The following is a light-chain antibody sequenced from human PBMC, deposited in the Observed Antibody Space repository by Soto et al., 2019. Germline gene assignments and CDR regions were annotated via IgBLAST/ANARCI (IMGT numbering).Light chain of an antibody. V-gene: IGKV3-20*01. CDR2: GAS. Sequence: EVMLTQSPGTLSLSPGERATLSCRASQSVSSNYLAWYQQKSGQAPRLLIYGASNRATGIPDRFSGSGSGXDFTLXIRRXXPEXFAXXXXXQXDTSPRTFGQGTKVEFK. CDR1: QSVSSNY. J-gene: IGKJ1*01. CDR3: XQXDTSPRT.